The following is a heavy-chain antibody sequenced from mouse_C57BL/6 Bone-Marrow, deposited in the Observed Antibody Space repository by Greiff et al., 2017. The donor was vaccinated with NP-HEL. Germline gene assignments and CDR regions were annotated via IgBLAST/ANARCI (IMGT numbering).Heavy chain of an antibody. CDR2: IDPSDSYT. D-gene: IGHD1-1*01. J-gene: IGHJ1*03. CDR3: ASGSFYDYGRSYDWYFDG. CDR1: GYTFTSYW. Sequence: QVQLQQPGAELVMPGASVKLSCKASGYTFTSYWMHWVKQRPGQGLEWIGEIDPSDSYTNYNQKFKGQSTLTVDKSSSTAYMQLSSLTSEDCAVYYCASGSFYDYGRSYDWYFDGWGTGTTVTVSS. V-gene: IGHV1-69*01.